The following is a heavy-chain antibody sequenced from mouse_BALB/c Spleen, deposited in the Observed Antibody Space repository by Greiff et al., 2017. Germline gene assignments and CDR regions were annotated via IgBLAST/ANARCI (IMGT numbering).Heavy chain of an antibody. D-gene: IGHD3-1*01. J-gene: IGHJ3*01. CDR1: GYSFTGYY. Sequence: VQLQQSGPELVKPGASVKISCKASGYSFTGYYMHWVKQSPANSLEWIGEINPSTGGTSYNQKFKGKATLTVDKSSSTAYMQLKSLTSEESAVYYCTSEQLELPAWFAYWGQGTLGTVSA. V-gene: IGHV1-42*01. CDR2: INPSTGGT. CDR3: TSEQLELPAWFAY.